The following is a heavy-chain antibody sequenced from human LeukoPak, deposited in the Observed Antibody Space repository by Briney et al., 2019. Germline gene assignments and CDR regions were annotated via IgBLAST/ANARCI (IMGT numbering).Heavy chain of an antibody. D-gene: IGHD5-12*01. CDR1: GYSISSGYY. CDR2: IYHSGST. V-gene: IGHV4-38-2*02. J-gene: IGHJ5*02. Sequence: SETLSLTCSVSGYSISSGYYWGWIRQPPGKGLEWIGSIYHSGSTYYNPSLKSRITISVDTSKNQFSLKLSSVTAADTAVYYCARDEFTHSGYDYFWFDPWGQGTLVTVSS. CDR3: ARDEFTHSGYDYFWFDP.